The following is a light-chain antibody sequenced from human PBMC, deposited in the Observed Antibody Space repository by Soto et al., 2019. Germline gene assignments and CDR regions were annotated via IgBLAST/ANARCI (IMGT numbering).Light chain of an antibody. J-gene: IGKJ1*01. CDR2: GAS. V-gene: IGKV3-20*01. Sequence: THGARPLSLSPGERATLSCRASQSVSSSYLAWYQQKPGQAPRLLIYGASSRATGIPDRFSGSGSGTDFTLTISRLEPEDFAVYYCQQYGSSPQTFGQGTKVDIK. CDR1: QSVSSSY. CDR3: QQYGSSPQT.